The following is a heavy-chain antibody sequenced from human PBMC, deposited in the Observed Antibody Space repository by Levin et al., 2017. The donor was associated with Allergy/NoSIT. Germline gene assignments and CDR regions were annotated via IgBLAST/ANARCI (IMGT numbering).Heavy chain of an antibody. CDR1: GDSISSSSYY. Sequence: SETLSLTCTVSGDSISSSSYYWGWIRQPPGKGLEWIGSIYYTGGTYYNPSLKSRVTISVDTSKNQFSLRLTSVTAADTAVYYCARQRRFWYFDFWGQGTLVTVSS. CDR3: ARQRRFWYFDF. CDR2: IYYTGGT. J-gene: IGHJ4*02. V-gene: IGHV4-39*01. D-gene: IGHD3-3*01.